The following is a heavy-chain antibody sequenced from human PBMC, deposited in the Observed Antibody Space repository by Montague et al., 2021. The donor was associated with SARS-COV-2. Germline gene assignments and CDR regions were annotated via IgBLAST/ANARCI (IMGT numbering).Heavy chain of an antibody. CDR2: ISSSGSTL. D-gene: IGHD3-10*01. Sequence: SLRLSCATSGFTFGSYAMNWVRQAPGKGLEWVSYISSSGSTLYHADSVRGRFTISRDNARDSVYLQMNSLRAEDTAVYYCAREEDSYGSGTLDYWGQGTLVTVSS. CDR1: GFTFGSYA. V-gene: IGHV3-48*03. J-gene: IGHJ4*02. CDR3: AREEDSYGSGTLDY.